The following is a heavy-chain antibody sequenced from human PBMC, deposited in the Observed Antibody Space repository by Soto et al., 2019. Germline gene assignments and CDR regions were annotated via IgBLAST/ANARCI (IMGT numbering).Heavy chain of an antibody. V-gene: IGHV1-69*06. D-gene: IGHD3-10*01. J-gene: IGHJ6*02. Sequence: QVQLVQSGAEVKKPGSSVKVSCKASGGTFSSYAISWVRQAPGQGLEWMGGIIPIFGTANYAQKFQGRVTITADKSTSTAYMELRSLRSEDTAVYYCASFYYGSGSYRLNYYYYGMDVWGQGTTVTVSS. CDR3: ASFYYGSGSYRLNYYYYGMDV. CDR1: GGTFSSYA. CDR2: IIPIFGTA.